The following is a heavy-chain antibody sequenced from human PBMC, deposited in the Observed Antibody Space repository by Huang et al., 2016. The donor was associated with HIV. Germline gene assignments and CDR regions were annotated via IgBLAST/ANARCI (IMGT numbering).Heavy chain of an antibody. V-gene: IGHV4-30-4*08. CDR3: SRALYYHGSGSYSDY. J-gene: IGHJ4*02. CDR2: IYYRGST. D-gene: IGHD3-10*01. Sequence: QVQLQESGPGLVKPSQTLSLTCTVSGDSIGSGGHYWSWIRQPPGKGLDGIGFIYYRGSTYHNPALKSRVTRSVDTSKNQFSLKLSSVTAADTAVYFCSRALYYHGSGSYSDYWGRGTLVTVSS. CDR1: GDSIGSGGHY.